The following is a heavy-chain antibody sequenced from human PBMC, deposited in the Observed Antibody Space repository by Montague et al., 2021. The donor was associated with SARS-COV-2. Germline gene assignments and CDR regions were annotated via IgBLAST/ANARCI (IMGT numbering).Heavy chain of an antibody. CDR3: ARETMTGDAFDV. J-gene: IGHJ3*01. D-gene: IGHD1-14*01. CDR1: GGSISSYY. Sequence: SETLSLTCTVSGGSISSYYWSWIRQPPGKGLEWIGFFYSSGITDSNPSFKSRVSISLDTSKNQVSLKLRSVTTADTAVYYCARETMTGDAFDVWGQGTMVTVSP. V-gene: IGHV4-59*12. CDR2: FYSSGIT.